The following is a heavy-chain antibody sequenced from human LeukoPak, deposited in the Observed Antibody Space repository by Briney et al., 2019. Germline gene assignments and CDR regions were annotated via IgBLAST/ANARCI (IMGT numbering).Heavy chain of an antibody. D-gene: IGHD1-26*01. CDR1: GGTFSSYA. CDR2: IIPIFGTA. Sequence: ASVKVSCKASGGTFSSYAISWVRQAPGQGLEWMGGIIPIFGTANYAQKFQGRVTITADESTSTAYMELSSLRSEDTAVYYCARRSGGSYLRPMIYYFDYWGQGTLVTVSS. J-gene: IGHJ4*02. CDR3: ARRSGGSYLRPMIYYFDY. V-gene: IGHV1-69*13.